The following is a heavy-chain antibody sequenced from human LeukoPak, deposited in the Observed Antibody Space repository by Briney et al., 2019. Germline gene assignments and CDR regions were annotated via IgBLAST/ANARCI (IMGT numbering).Heavy chain of an antibody. Sequence: GGSLRLSCAASGVTFSNAWMSWVRQAPGKGLEWVGRIKSKTDGGTTDYAAPVKGRFTISRDDSKNTLYLQMNSLKTEDTAVYYCTTSGYSYGYPYFDYWGQGTLVTVSS. CDR2: IKSKTDGGTT. CDR3: TTSGYSYGYPYFDY. V-gene: IGHV3-15*01. D-gene: IGHD5-18*01. J-gene: IGHJ4*02. CDR1: GVTFSNAW.